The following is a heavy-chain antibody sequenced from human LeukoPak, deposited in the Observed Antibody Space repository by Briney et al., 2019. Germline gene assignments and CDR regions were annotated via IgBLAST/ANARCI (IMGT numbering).Heavy chain of an antibody. Sequence: ASVKVSCKASGDTFTSYGISWVRQAPGQGLEWMGWMNPNSGNTDYAQKFQGRVTITRDTSITTAYMELSSLRSEDTAVYYCARSKGPYYYYYMDVWGKGTTVTVSS. CDR2: MNPNSGNT. CDR1: GDTFTSYG. J-gene: IGHJ6*03. D-gene: IGHD4-11*01. CDR3: ARSKGPYYYYYMDV. V-gene: IGHV1-8*03.